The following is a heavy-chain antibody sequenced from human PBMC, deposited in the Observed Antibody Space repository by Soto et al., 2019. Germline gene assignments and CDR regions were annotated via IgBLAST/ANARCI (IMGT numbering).Heavy chain of an antibody. D-gene: IGHD3-9*01. J-gene: IGHJ4*02. CDR1: GGSISSGGYS. CDR2: IYHSGST. V-gene: IGHV4-30-2*01. Sequence: SETLSLTCAVSGGSISSGGYSWSWIRQPPGKGLECIGYIYHSGSTYYNPSLKSRVTISVDRSKNQFSLKLSSVTAADTAVYYCSRDDSDWFFNWGRGTLVTVSS. CDR3: SRDDSDWFFN.